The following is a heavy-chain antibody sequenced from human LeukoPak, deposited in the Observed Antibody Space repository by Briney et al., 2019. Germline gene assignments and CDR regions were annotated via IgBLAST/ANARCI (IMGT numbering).Heavy chain of an antibody. D-gene: IGHD6-13*01. V-gene: IGHV7-4-1*02. CDR1: GYTFTSYG. Sequence: ASVKVSCKASGYTFTSYGISWVRQAPGQGLEWMGWINTNTGNPTYAQGFTGRFVFSLDTSVSTAYLQISSLKAEDTAVYYCARLMTSSGWYFPYYYYYYMDVWGKGTTVTVSS. J-gene: IGHJ6*03. CDR3: ARLMTSSGWYFPYYYYYYMDV. CDR2: INTNTGNP.